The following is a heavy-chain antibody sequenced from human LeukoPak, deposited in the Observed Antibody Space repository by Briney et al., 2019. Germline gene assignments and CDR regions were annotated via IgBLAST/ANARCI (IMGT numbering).Heavy chain of an antibody. CDR2: ISSSSSYI. D-gene: IGHD6-13*01. V-gene: IGHV3-21*01. CDR3: ARGGIAAAGKGYY. J-gene: IGHJ4*02. Sequence: GSLRLSCAASGLTFSSYSMNWVRQAPGKGLEWVSSISSSSSYIYYADSVKGRFTISRDNAKNSLYLQMNSLRAEDTAVYYCARGGIAAAGKGYYWGQGTLVTVSS. CDR1: GLTFSSYS.